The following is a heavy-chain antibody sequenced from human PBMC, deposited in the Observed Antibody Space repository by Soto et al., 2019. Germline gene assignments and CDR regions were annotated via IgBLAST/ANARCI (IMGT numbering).Heavy chain of an antibody. J-gene: IGHJ4*02. CDR2: ISGSGDST. V-gene: IGHV3-23*01. Sequence: EVQLLESGGGLVQPGGSLRLSCAASGFTFSSYAMRWVRQAPVKVLEWVSAISGSGDSTYYADSVKGRFTISRDNSKNTLYLQMNSRRAEDTAVYYCARRGSGSYYDYWGQGTLVTVSS. D-gene: IGHD1-26*01. CDR1: GFTFSSYA. CDR3: ARRGSGSYYDY.